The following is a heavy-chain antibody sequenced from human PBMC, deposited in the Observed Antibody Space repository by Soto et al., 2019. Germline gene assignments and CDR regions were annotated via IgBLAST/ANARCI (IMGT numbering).Heavy chain of an antibody. V-gene: IGHV4-39*01. CDR3: ASVGDYAAFDI. Sequence: QLQLQESGPGLVKPSETLSLTCTVSGGSISSSSYYWGWIRQPPGKGLERIGSIYYSGSTYYNPSLKSRVTIPVDTSKNPFSLKLSSVTAADTAVYYCASVGDYAAFDIWGQGTMVTVSS. CDR1: GGSISSSSYY. CDR2: IYYSGST. J-gene: IGHJ3*02. D-gene: IGHD4-17*01.